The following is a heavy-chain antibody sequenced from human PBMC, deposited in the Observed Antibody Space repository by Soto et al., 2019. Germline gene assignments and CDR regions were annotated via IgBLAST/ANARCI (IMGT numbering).Heavy chain of an antibody. Sequence: QVQLVQSGAEVKKPGASVKVSCKASGYTFTSYGISWVRQAPGQGLEWMGWISAYNGNTNYAQKLQGRVTMTTDTSTSTAYMGLRSLRSDDTAVYYCARDEWELPLPREGRVDDAFDIWGQGTMVTVSS. CDR2: ISAYNGNT. J-gene: IGHJ3*02. CDR3: ARDEWELPLPREGRVDDAFDI. V-gene: IGHV1-18*01. D-gene: IGHD1-26*01. CDR1: GYTFTSYG.